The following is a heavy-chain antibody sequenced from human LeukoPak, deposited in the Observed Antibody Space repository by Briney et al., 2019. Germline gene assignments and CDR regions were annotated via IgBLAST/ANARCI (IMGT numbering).Heavy chain of an antibody. V-gene: IGHV3-74*01. CDR3: ASGYDSSGYYEFDY. J-gene: IGHJ4*02. CDR1: GFTFSSYW. CDR2: INSDGSST. Sequence: PGGSLRLSCAASGFTFSSYWMHWVRHAPGKGLVWVSRINSDGSSTSYADSVKGRFTISRDNAKNTLYLQMNSLRAEDTAVYYCASGYDSSGYYEFDYWGQGTLVTVSS. D-gene: IGHD3-22*01.